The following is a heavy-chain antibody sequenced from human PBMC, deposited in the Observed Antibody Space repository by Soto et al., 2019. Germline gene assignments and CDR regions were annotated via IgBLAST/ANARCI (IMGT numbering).Heavy chain of an antibody. D-gene: IGHD3-10*01. CDR2: IYSGGTA. J-gene: IGHJ4*02. V-gene: IGHV3-53*02. Sequence: EVHLVETGGGLIQPGGSLRLSCAASGFSVSTNFMTWVRQAPGKGLEWVSCIYSGGTAYYANSVKGRFTVFRDTSKDTLFRQMNSLRAEDTAIYYCARGYGSSYGFGYWGQGTLVTVAS. CDR3: ARGYGSSYGFGY. CDR1: GFSVSTNF.